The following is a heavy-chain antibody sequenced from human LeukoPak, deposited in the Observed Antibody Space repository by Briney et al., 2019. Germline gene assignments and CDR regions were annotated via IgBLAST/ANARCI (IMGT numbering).Heavy chain of an antibody. D-gene: IGHD1-14*01. Sequence: GGSLRLSCAASGFTFSSSGMHWVRQAPGKGLEWVAIIWLDGSAEYYGDSVKGRFTVSRDNSKNTLYLQMDSLRVEDTAVYYCARDLNREDFDYWGQGTLVAVSS. J-gene: IGHJ4*02. CDR1: GFTFSSSG. CDR3: ARDLNREDFDY. CDR2: IWLDGSAE. V-gene: IGHV3-33*08.